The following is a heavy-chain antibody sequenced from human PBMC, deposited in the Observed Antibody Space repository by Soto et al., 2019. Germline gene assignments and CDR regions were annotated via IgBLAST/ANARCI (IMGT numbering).Heavy chain of an antibody. V-gene: IGHV3-66*01. CDR3: AVTTNYFAY. CDR1: GLTVGANS. D-gene: IGHD4-17*01. CDR2: TYSGGNT. Sequence: GGSLRLSCAASGLTVGANSMSWVRQTTGKGLEWVSITYSGGNTYNADSVKGRFTISRDNSKNTVYLQMNRLTAEDTAIYYCAVTTNYFAYWGQGTLVTVSS. J-gene: IGHJ4*02.